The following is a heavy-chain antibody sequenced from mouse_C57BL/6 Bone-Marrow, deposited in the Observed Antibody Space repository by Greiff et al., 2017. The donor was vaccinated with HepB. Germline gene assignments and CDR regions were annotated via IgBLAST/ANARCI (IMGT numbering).Heavy chain of an antibody. CDR3: ARYDYDGPEPWFAY. CDR1: GYTFTSYW. CDR2: INPSSGYT. D-gene: IGHD2-4*01. V-gene: IGHV1-7*01. J-gene: IGHJ3*01. Sequence: VQLQQSGAELAKPGASVKLSCKASGYTFTSYWMHWVKQRPGQGLAWIGYINPSSGYTKYNQKFKDKATLTADNSSSTAYMQLSSLTYEDSAVYYCARYDYDGPEPWFAYWGQGTLVTVSA.